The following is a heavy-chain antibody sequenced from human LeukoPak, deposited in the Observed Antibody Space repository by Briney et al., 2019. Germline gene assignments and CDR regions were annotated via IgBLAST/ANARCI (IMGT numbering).Heavy chain of an antibody. Sequence: SETLSLTCTVSGGSISSSSYYWGWIRQPPGKGLEWIGEINHSGSTNYNPSLKSRVTISVDTSKNQFSLKLSSVTAADTAVYYCARGLGSGSYRFFYYYYMDVWGKGTTVTVSS. CDR1: GGSISSSSYY. J-gene: IGHJ6*03. D-gene: IGHD3-10*01. V-gene: IGHV4-39*07. CDR3: ARGLGSGSYRFFYYYYMDV. CDR2: INHSGST.